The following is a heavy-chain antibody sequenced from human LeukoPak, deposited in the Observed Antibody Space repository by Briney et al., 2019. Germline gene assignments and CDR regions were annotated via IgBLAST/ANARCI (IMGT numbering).Heavy chain of an antibody. D-gene: IGHD7-27*01. J-gene: IGHJ4*02. CDR2: IFYSGST. CDR1: GDSTSSSSSY. Sequence: PKTLSLTCTVSGDSTSSSSSYWGWIRQPPGKGLECLTRIFYSGSTYYNPSLKTRVTISVDTSKNQFSLKLSSVTTADTAVYCWARRGIWGSEGHGIDYWGQGHLATVSS. V-gene: IGHV4-39*01. CDR3: ARRGIWGSEGHGIDY.